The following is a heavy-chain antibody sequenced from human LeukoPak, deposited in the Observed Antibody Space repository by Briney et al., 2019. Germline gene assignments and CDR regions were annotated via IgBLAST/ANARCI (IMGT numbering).Heavy chain of an antibody. D-gene: IGHD2-2*01. Sequence: GGSLRLSCAASGFGFDDYAMHWLRQAPGKGPEWVSLISADGSSAHYADSVEGRFTISRDNSKNSLYLQMSSLRSEDSALYYCAKDALTSLGYDRGAFDIWGQGTMVAVSS. CDR1: GFGFDDYA. CDR2: ISADGSSA. V-gene: IGHV3-43*02. J-gene: IGHJ3*02. CDR3: AKDALTSLGYDRGAFDI.